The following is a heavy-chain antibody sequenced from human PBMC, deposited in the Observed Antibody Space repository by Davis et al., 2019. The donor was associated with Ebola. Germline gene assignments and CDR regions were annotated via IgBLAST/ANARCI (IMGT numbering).Heavy chain of an antibody. CDR1: GFTFSGSA. D-gene: IGHD1-26*01. CDR3: ARDYQGIVGATSIH. Sequence: GESLKISCAASGFTFSGSAMHWVRQASGKGLEWVGRIRSKANSYATAYAASVKGRFTISRDDSKNSLYLQMNSLRAEDTAVYYCARDYQGIVGATSIHWGPGTLVTVSS. V-gene: IGHV3-73*01. J-gene: IGHJ4*02. CDR2: IRSKANSYAT.